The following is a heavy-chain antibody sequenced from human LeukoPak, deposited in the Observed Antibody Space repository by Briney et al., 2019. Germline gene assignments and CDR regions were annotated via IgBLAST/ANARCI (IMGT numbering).Heavy chain of an antibody. CDR2: ISAYNGNT. Sequence: VSVKVSCKASGYTFTSYGISWVRQAPGQGLEGMGWISAYNGNTNYAQKLQGRVTMTTDTSTSTAYMELRSLRSDDTAVYYCARDLFRFCPVYWGQGTLVTVSS. J-gene: IGHJ4*02. CDR3: ARDLFRFCPVY. CDR1: GYTFTSYG. D-gene: IGHD3-10*01. V-gene: IGHV1-18*01.